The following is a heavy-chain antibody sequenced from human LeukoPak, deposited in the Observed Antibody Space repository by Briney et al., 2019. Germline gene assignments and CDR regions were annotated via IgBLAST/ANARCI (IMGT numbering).Heavy chain of an antibody. CDR2: IYYSGST. V-gene: IGHV4-59*01. CDR3: ARGGGRFDY. CDR1: GGSISSYY. J-gene: IGHJ4*02. D-gene: IGHD3-16*01. Sequence: PETLSLTCSVSGGSISSYYWTWIRQPPGQGLEWIGNIYYSGSTNYTPSLKSRVTILVDTSKKQFSLKLSSVTAADTPVYYCARGGGRFDYWGQGTLVTVSS.